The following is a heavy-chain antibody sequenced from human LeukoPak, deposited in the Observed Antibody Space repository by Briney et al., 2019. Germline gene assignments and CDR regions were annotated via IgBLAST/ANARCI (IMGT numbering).Heavy chain of an antibody. CDR3: AKLAMATWGYDY. CDR1: GFTFSSYA. V-gene: IGHV3-23*01. D-gene: IGHD5-18*01. Sequence: GGSLRLSCAASGFTFSSYAMSWVRHAPGKGLEWVSAISGSGGSTYYADSVKGRFTISRDNSKNTLYLQTNSLRAEDTAVYYCAKLAMATWGYDYWGQGTLVTVSS. CDR2: ISGSGGST. J-gene: IGHJ4*02.